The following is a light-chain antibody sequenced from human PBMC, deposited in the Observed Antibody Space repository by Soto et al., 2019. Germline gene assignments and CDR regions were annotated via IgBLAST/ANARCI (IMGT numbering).Light chain of an antibody. Sequence: QSALTQPASVSGSPGQSITISWTGTSSDVGGYNYVSWYQQHPGKAPKLMIYDVSNRPSGVSNRFSGSKSGNTASLTFSGLQAEDEADYYCSSYTSSSTLYVFGTGTKVTVL. CDR1: SSDVGGYNY. CDR3: SSYTSSSTLYV. CDR2: DVS. J-gene: IGLJ1*01. V-gene: IGLV2-14*01.